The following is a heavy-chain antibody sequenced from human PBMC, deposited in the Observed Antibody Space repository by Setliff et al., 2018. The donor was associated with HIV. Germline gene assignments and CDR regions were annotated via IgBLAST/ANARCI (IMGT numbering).Heavy chain of an antibody. J-gene: IGHJ4*02. CDR3: ARLGYYNLWSGYWTDT. CDR2: VYYNGDT. D-gene: IGHD3-3*01. V-gene: IGHV4-39*01. Sequence: PSETLSLTCNVLDFSIGATSYCWGWIRQPPGKGLQWIGSVYYNGDTKYNPSLKSRLVISVDKTKNQFSLMLNSLTVADTAVYYCARLGYYNLWSGYWTDTWGQGKSVTVSS. CDR1: DFSIGATSYC.